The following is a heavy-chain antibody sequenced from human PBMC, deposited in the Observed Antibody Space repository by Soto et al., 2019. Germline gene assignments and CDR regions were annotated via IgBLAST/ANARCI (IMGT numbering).Heavy chain of an antibody. CDR3: ASSLYGDYGDDAFDI. Sequence: GESLKISCKGSGYSFTSYWIGWVRQMPGKGLEWMGIIYPGDSDTRYSPSFQGQVTISADKSISTAYLQWSSLKASDTAMYYCASSLYGDYGDDAFDIWGQGTMVTVSS. V-gene: IGHV5-51*01. J-gene: IGHJ3*02. CDR2: IYPGDSDT. D-gene: IGHD4-17*01. CDR1: GYSFTSYW.